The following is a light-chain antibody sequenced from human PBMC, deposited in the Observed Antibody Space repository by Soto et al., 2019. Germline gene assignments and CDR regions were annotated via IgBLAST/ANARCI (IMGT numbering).Light chain of an antibody. J-gene: IGLJ1*01. Sequence: QSALTQPVSVSGSHRQSIAISCTGTSSDVGGYNYVSWYQQHPGKAPKLLINDVSNRPSGVSSRFSGSKSGNTASLTISGLQAEDEADYYCSSYTISSTYVFGTGTKVTVL. CDR2: DVS. CDR3: SSYTISSTYV. V-gene: IGLV2-14*01. CDR1: SSDVGGYNY.